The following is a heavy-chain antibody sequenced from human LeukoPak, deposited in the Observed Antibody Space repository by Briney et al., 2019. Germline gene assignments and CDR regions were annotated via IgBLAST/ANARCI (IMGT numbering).Heavy chain of an antibody. CDR2: ISSSGSTI. D-gene: IGHD3-22*01. CDR1: GFTFSSYA. CDR3: ARTYYDSSGHRNFDY. V-gene: IGHV3-48*03. J-gene: IGHJ4*02. Sequence: GGSLRLSCAASGFTFSSYAMNWVRQAPGKGLEWVSYISSSGSTIYYADSVKGRFTISRDNAKNSLYLQMNSLRAEDTAVYYCARTYYDSSGHRNFDYWGQGTLVTVSS.